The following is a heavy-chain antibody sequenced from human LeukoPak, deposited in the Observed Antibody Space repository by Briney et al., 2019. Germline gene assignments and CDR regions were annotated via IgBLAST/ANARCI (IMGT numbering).Heavy chain of an antibody. D-gene: IGHD3-10*01. J-gene: IGHJ4*02. CDR2: IKQDGSEK. Sequence: PGGSLRLSCAASGFTFSAYWMSWVRQAPGKGLEWVANIKQDGSEKYYVVSVKGRFTISRDNAKNSLYLQMNSLRAEDTAVYYCAKLLWSRELIDWGQGTLVTVSS. V-gene: IGHV3-7*01. CDR3: AKLLWSRELID. CDR1: GFTFSAYW.